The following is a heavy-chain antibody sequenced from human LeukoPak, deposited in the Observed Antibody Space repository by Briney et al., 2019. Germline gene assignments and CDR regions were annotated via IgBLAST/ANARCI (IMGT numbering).Heavy chain of an antibody. CDR3: ARRLFTI. J-gene: IGHJ3*02. CDR2: ISSSSSTI. V-gene: IGHV3-48*04. Sequence: GGSLRLSCTASGFTFRTFNMHWVRQAPGKGLEWVSYISSSSSTIYYADSVKGRFTISRDNAKNSLYLQMNSLRAEDTAVYYCARRLFTIWGQGTMVTVSS. CDR1: GFTFRTFN.